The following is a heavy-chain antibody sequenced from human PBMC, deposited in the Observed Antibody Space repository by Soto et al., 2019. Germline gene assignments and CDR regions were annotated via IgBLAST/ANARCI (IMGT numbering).Heavy chain of an antibody. V-gene: IGHV3-74*01. Sequence: GSVRLSCAASGFTFSSYWMHWVRQAPGKGLVWVSRINSDGSSPIYADSVKGRFTISRDNAKNMLFLQMNSLRAEDTAVYFCARDLPSWGFGVVNDAFDVWGQGTMVTVSS. J-gene: IGHJ3*01. CDR1: GFTFSSYW. CDR2: INSDGSSP. CDR3: ARDLPSWGFGVVNDAFDV. D-gene: IGHD3-3*01.